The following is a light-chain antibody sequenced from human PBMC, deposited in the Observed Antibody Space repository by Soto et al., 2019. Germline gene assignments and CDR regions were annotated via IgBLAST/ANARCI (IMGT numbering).Light chain of an antibody. CDR3: QQSNPWT. CDR1: QSISSW. V-gene: IGKV1-5*03. Sequence: DIQMTQSPSTLSASVGDRVTITCRASQSISSWLAWYQQKPGKAPKLLIYKASSLESGVPSRFSGSGSGTEFTLTISSLQPDDFATYYCQQSNPWTFGHGTKVEIK. CDR2: KAS. J-gene: IGKJ1*01.